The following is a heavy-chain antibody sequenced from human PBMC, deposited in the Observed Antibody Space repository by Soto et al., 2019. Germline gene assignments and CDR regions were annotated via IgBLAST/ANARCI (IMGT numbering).Heavy chain of an antibody. V-gene: IGHV3-33*01. Sequence: GGSLRLSCAASGFTFSSYGMHWVRQAPGKGLEWVAVIWYDGSNKYYADSVKGRFTISRDNSKNTLYLQMNSLRAEDTAVYYCARDGPDSRDITIFGVVIDYWGQGTLVTISS. J-gene: IGHJ4*02. D-gene: IGHD3-3*01. CDR2: IWYDGSNK. CDR3: ARDGPDSRDITIFGVVIDY. CDR1: GFTFSSYG.